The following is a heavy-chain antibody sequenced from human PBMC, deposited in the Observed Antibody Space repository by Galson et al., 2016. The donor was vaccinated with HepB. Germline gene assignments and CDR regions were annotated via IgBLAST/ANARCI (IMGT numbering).Heavy chain of an antibody. CDR1: GFTFSSYA. V-gene: IGHV3-23*01. Sequence: SLRLSCAASGFTFSSYAMNWVRQAPGKGLEWVSAISGSGGITHYTDSVRGRFTISRDNSKNTLDLQMNSLRAEDTAGYYCAKETSGSYDYWGQGTLVTVSS. CDR2: ISGSGGIT. J-gene: IGHJ4*02. D-gene: IGHD3-10*01. CDR3: AKETSGSYDY.